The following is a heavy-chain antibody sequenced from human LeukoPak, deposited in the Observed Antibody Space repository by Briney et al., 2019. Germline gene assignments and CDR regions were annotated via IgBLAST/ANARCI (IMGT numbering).Heavy chain of an antibody. D-gene: IGHD4-17*01. J-gene: IGHJ4*02. V-gene: IGHV1-69*13. Sequence: SVKVSCKASGGTFISYAISWVRQAPGQGLEWMGGIIPIFGTANYAQKFQGRVTITADESTSTAYMELSSLRSEDTAVYYCARDAIWDDYGDYGLLDYWGQGTLVTVSS. CDR2: IIPIFGTA. CDR1: GGTFISYA. CDR3: ARDAIWDDYGDYGLLDY.